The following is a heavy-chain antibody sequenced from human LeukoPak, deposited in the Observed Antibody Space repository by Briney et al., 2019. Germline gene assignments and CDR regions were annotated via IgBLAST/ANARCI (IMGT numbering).Heavy chain of an antibody. CDR1: GFTFSSYS. J-gene: IGHJ3*02. V-gene: IGHV3-21*01. CDR2: ISSSSSYI. CDR3: ARDEVTIFGVVTAEAFDI. D-gene: IGHD3-3*01. Sequence: GGSLRLSCAASGFTFSSYSMNWVRQAPGKGLEWVSSISSSSSYIYYADSVKGRFTISRDNAKNSLYLQMSSLRAEDTAVYYCARDEVTIFGVVTAEAFDIWGQGTMVTVSS.